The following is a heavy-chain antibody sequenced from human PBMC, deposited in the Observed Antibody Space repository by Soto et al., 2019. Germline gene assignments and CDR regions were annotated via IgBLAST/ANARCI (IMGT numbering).Heavy chain of an antibody. CDR2: INHSGST. Sequence: SETLSLTCAVYGGSFSGYYWSWIRQPPGKGLEWIGEINHSGSTNYNPSLKSRVTISVDTSKNQFSLKLSYVTAADTAVYYCARVQLVGSPLYYYDGMDVWGQGTTVTVSS. CDR1: GGSFSGYY. V-gene: IGHV4-34*01. J-gene: IGHJ6*02. D-gene: IGHD6-13*01. CDR3: ARVQLVGSPLYYYDGMDV.